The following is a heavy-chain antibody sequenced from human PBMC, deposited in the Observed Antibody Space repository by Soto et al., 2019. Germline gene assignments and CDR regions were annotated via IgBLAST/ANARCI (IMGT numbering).Heavy chain of an antibody. V-gene: IGHV1-3*01. J-gene: IGHJ6*02. D-gene: IGHD6-6*01. Sequence: GASVKVSCKASGYTFTSYAMHWVRQAPGQRLEWMGWINAGNGNTKYSQKFQGRVTITRDTSASTAYMELSSLRSEDTAVYYCARELRPILGYYYGMDVWGQGTTVTVSS. CDR2: INAGNGNT. CDR3: ARELRPILGYYYGMDV. CDR1: GYTFTSYA.